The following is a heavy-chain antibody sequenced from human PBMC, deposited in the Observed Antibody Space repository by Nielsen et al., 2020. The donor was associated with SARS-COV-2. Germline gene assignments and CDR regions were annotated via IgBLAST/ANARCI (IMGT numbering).Heavy chain of an antibody. V-gene: IGHV1-46*01. CDR2: INPSGGST. CDR3: ARGFSPQGNYDFWSGYSSALYYFDY. Sequence: ASVKVSCKASGYTFTSYCMHWVRQAPGQGLEWMGIINPSGGSTSYAQKFQGRVTMTRDTSTSTVYMELSSLRSEDTAVYYCARGFSPQGNYDFWSGYSSALYYFDYWGQGTLVTVSS. D-gene: IGHD3-3*01. J-gene: IGHJ4*02. CDR1: GYTFTSYC.